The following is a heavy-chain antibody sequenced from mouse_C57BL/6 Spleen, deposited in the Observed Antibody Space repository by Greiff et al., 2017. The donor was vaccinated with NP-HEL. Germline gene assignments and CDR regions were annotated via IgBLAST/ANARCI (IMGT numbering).Heavy chain of an antibody. Sequence: GGGLVQPKGSLKLSCAASGFSFNTYAMNWVRQAPGKGLEWVARIRSKSNNYATYYADSVKDRFTISRDDSESMLYLQMNNLKTEDTAMYYCVRHYDYDVYAMDYWGQGTSVTVSS. D-gene: IGHD2-4*01. CDR2: IRSKSNNYAT. CDR3: VRHYDYDVYAMDY. CDR1: GFSFNTYA. J-gene: IGHJ4*01. V-gene: IGHV10-1*01.